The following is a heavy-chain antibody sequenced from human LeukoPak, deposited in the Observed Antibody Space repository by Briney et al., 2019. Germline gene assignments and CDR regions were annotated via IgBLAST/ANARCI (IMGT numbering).Heavy chain of an antibody. CDR1: GGSISSYY. D-gene: IGHD3-22*01. CDR3: ARLITMIVVVYFDY. Sequence: PSETLSLTCTVSGGSISSYYWSWIRQPPGKGLEWIGYISYSGSTSYNPSLKSRVTISVDTSKNQFSLKLSSLTAADTAVYYCARLITMIVVVYFDYWGQGTLVTVSS. CDR2: ISYSGST. J-gene: IGHJ4*02. V-gene: IGHV4-59*08.